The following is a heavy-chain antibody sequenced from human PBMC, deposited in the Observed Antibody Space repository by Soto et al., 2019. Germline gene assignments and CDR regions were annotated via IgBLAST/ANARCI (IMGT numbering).Heavy chain of an antibody. CDR2: ISSSSSTI. CDR1: GFTFXXYS. CDR3: XRXXXXXAXXGWFDP. V-gene: IGHV3-48*01. Sequence: EVQLVESGGGLVQPGGSLRLSCAASGFTFXXYSMNWVRQAPGKGLEWVSYISSSSSTIYYADSVKGRFTISRDNAKNSLYLQMNSLRAEDTAVYYXXRXXXXXAXXGWFDPWGQGTLVTVSS. J-gene: IGHJ5*02.